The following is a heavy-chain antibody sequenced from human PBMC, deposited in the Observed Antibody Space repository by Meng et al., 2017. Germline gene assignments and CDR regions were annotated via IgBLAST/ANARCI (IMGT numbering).Heavy chain of an antibody. J-gene: IGHJ5*02. CDR1: CGSFSGHY. Sequence: QEQLQQWGAGLLKHSTTLPLTSTSYCGSFSGHYWSWIRQAQGEGVEWIGEVSDGGYNKPTPALKSRVTDAGDTSKIEVSLKLISVTAADTAVYYCARNRYASSTHVFDPWGQGTLVTVSS. CDR3: ARNRYASSTHVFDP. V-gene: IGHV4-34*01. CDR2: VSDGGYN. D-gene: IGHD3-22*01.